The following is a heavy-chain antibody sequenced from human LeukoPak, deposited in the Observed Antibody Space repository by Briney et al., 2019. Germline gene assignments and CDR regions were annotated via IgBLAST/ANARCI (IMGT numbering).Heavy chain of an antibody. D-gene: IGHD7-27*01. V-gene: IGHV3-30*04. J-gene: IGHJ5*02. CDR2: ISYDGSNK. CDR1: GFTFSSYA. Sequence: GGSLRLSCAASGFTFSSYAMHWVRQAPGKGLEWVAVISYDGSNKYYADSVKGRFTISRDNSKNTLYLQMNSLRAEDTAVYYCAKTAGDGRLDPWGQGTLVTVSS. CDR3: AKTAGDGRLDP.